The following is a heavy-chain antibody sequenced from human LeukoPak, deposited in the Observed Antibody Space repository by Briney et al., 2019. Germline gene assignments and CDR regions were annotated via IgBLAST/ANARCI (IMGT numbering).Heavy chain of an antibody. J-gene: IGHJ4*02. V-gene: IGHV3-30-3*01. CDR2: ISYDGSNK. CDR1: GFSLSSYA. D-gene: IGHD3-9*01. Sequence: GRSLRLSCEASGFSLSSYAFHWVRQAPGKGLEWVAVISYDGSNKYYADSVKGRFTISRDNSKNTLYLQMNSLRAEDTAVYYCARDPPGDHYDILTGYYITKTEAYYFDYWGQGTLVTVSS. CDR3: ARDPPGDHYDILTGYYITKTEAYYFDY.